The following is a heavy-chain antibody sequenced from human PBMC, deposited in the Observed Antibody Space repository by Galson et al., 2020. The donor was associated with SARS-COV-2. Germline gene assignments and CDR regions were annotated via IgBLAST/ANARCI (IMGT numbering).Heavy chain of an antibody. CDR1: GGSISNYY. CDR2: IYPSGRT. D-gene: IGHD4-17*01. V-gene: IGHV4-4*07. Sequence: ETSETLSLTCIVSGGSISNYYWSWIRQPAGKGLEWIGRIYPSGRTNYNPSLKSRVTMSVDTSKNHFSLNRSSVTAADAAVYYCAATATTAQFCGAFDIWGQGTRVTVSS. J-gene: IGHJ3*02. CDR3: AATATTAQFCGAFDI.